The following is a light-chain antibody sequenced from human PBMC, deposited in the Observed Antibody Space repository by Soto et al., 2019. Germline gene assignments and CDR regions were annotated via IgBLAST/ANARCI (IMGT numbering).Light chain of an antibody. CDR1: QGISRY. CDR3: KLSSGTPIT. V-gene: IGKV1-39*01. Sequence: ARATINMRASQGISRYLNWYQQNPGSAPNLLCYVASSLQSEVPSRFSGSGSGTDFTLTISSLQPEDVATYCSKLSSGTPITFAQGTRLEIK. CDR2: VAS. J-gene: IGKJ5*01.